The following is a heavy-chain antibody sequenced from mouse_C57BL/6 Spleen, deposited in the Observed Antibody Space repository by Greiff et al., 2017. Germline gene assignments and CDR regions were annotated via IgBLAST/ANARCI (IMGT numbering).Heavy chain of an antibody. CDR1: GYTFTSYW. CDR2: IDPSDSYT. V-gene: IGHV1-69*01. D-gene: IGHD1-1*01. J-gene: IGHJ2*01. Sequence: VQLQQPGAELVMPGASVKLSCKASGYTFTSYWMHWVKQRPGQGLEWIGEIDPSDSYTNYNQQFKGKSTLTVDTSSSTAYMQLSSLTSGDSAVYYCARRENYGFDYWGQGTTLTVAS. CDR3: ARRENYGFDY.